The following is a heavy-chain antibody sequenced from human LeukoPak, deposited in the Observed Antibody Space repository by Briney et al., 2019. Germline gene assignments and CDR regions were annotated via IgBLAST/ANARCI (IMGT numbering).Heavy chain of an antibody. J-gene: IGHJ4*02. CDR1: GYTLTELS. CDR2: FDPEDGET. Sequence: ASVKVSCKVSGYTLTELSMHWVRQAPGKGLEWMGGFDPEDGETIYAQKFQGRVTMTEDTSTDTAYMELSSLRSEDTAVYYCASLIDYVWGSYRYFDYWGQGTLVTVSS. CDR3: ASLIDYVWGSYRYFDY. V-gene: IGHV1-24*01. D-gene: IGHD3-16*02.